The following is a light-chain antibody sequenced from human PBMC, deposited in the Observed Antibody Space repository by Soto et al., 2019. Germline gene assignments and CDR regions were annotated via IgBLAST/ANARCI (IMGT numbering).Light chain of an antibody. CDR1: ISDVGSYNY. CDR3: GSYTTSSNYV. V-gene: IGLV2-14*03. Sequence: QSVLTQPASVSGSPGRSITISCTGTISDVGSYNYVSWYQQYPGKAPKLMIYDVSTRPSGVSDRFSGSKSGNTAYLTISGLRAEDEADYYCGSYTTSSNYVLGTATKLTV. J-gene: IGLJ1*01. CDR2: DVS.